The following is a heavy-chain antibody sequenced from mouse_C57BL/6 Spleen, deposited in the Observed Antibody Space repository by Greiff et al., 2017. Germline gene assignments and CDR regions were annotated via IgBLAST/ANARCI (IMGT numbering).Heavy chain of an antibody. CDR2: IYPGDGDT. Sequence: QVQLQQSGPELVKPGASVKISCKASGYAFSSSWMNWVKQRPGKGLEWIGRIYPGDGDTNYNGKFKGKATLTADKSSSTAYMQLSSLTSEDSAVXFCARGSSGYVPFAYWGQGTLVTVSA. V-gene: IGHV1-82*01. D-gene: IGHD3-2*02. CDR3: ARGSSGYVPFAY. J-gene: IGHJ3*01. CDR1: GYAFSSSW.